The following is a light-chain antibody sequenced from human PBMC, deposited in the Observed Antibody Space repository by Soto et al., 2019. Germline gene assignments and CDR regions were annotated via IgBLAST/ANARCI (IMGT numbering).Light chain of an antibody. Sequence: QSVLTQPTSASGTPGQRVTISCSGSSSNIGSNSVNWYQQLPGTAPKLLISTNNQRPSGVPDRFSGSKSGTSASLAISGLQSEDEADYYCAAWDDSLNGPVFGGGTKVTVL. CDR2: TNN. J-gene: IGLJ2*01. CDR1: SSNIGSNS. CDR3: AAWDDSLNGPV. V-gene: IGLV1-44*01.